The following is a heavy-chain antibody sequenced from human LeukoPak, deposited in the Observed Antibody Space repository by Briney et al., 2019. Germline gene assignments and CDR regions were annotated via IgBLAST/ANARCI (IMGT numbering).Heavy chain of an antibody. Sequence: SETLSLTCTVSGYSISSGYYWGWIRQPPRKGLEWIGSIYHSGSTYYNPSLKSRVTISVDTSKNQFSLKLSSVTAADTAVYYCARQIVGATTLDYWGQGTLVTVSS. CDR1: GYSISSGYY. CDR3: ARQIVGATTLDY. CDR2: IYHSGST. J-gene: IGHJ4*02. D-gene: IGHD1-26*01. V-gene: IGHV4-38-2*02.